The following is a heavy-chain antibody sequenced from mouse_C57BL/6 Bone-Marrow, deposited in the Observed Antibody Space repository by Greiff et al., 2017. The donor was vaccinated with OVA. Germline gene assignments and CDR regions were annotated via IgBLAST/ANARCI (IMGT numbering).Heavy chain of an antibody. D-gene: IGHD1-1*01. J-gene: IGHJ2*01. CDR3: ARSKDITTVVARDY. CDR2: IYPGDGDT. V-gene: IGHV1-82*01. Sequence: VQLQQSGPELVKPGASVKISCKASGYAFSSSWMNWVKQRPGKGLEWIGRIYPGDGDTNYNGKFKGKATLTADKSSSTAYMQLSSLTSEDSAVYFCARSKDITTVVARDYWGQGTTLTVSS. CDR1: GYAFSSSW.